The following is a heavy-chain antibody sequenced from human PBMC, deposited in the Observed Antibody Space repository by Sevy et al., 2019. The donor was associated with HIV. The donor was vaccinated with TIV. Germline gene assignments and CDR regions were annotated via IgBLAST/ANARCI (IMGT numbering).Heavy chain of an antibody. D-gene: IGHD3-22*01. CDR1: GYCFTNYW. CDR2: IYPGDSDT. J-gene: IGHJ6*02. Sequence: GESLKISCKGSGYCFTNYWIGWVRQMPGKGLEWMGTIYPGDSDTRYSPSFQGQVTISANKSISTAYLQWSSLKASDTAMYYCARRGHYDSSGYYTYGMDVWGQWTTVTVSS. V-gene: IGHV5-51*01. CDR3: ARRGHYDSSGYYTYGMDV.